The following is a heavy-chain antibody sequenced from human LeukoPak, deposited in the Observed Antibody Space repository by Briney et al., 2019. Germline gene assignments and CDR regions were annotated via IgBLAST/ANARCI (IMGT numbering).Heavy chain of an antibody. CDR3: ARRDDSSGYHKIFDY. D-gene: IGHD3-22*01. V-gene: IGHV4-38-2*02. Sequence: SETLSLTCTVSGYSISSGYYWGWIRQPPGKGLEWIGSIYHSGSTYYNPSLKSRVTISVDTSKNQFSLKLSSLTAADTAVYYCARRDDSSGYHKIFDYWGQGTLVTVSS. CDR2: IYHSGST. J-gene: IGHJ4*02. CDR1: GYSISSGYY.